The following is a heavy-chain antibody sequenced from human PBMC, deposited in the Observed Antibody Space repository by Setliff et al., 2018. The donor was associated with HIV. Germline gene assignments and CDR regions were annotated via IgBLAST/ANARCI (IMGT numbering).Heavy chain of an antibody. CDR2: INSGSSFI. J-gene: IGHJ6*03. Sequence: GGSLRLSCAASGFSVSNYYMAWVRQAPGKGPEWVSSINSGSSFIFYAESVKGRFTISRDNAKTSMYLQMNNVRVEDTAVYYCATCNPYYSYMDVWGKGTTVTVSS. CDR1: GFSVSNYY. V-gene: IGHV3-21*01. CDR3: ATCNPYYSYMDV.